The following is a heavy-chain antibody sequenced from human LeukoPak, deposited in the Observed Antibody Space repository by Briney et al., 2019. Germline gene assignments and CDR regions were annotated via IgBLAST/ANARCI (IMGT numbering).Heavy chain of an antibody. V-gene: IGHV3-23*01. CDR3: ARSVSSRFTSPRRPYYFDS. CDR1: GFTFSSYG. Sequence: GGSLRLSCAASGFTFSSYGMSWVRQAPGKGLEWVSAISGSGGSTYYADSVKGRFTISRDNSKNTLYLQMNSLRAEDTAVYYCARSVSSRFTSPRRPYYFDSWGQGTLVTVSS. D-gene: IGHD3-10*01. CDR2: ISGSGGST. J-gene: IGHJ4*02.